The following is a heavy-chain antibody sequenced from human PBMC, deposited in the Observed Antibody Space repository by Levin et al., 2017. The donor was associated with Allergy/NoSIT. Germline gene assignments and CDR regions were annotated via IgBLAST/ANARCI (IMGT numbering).Heavy chain of an antibody. CDR1: GFTFSNYN. CDR2: ITRGSDTI. CDR3: ARDGNNAAEMDY. J-gene: IGHJ4*02. D-gene: IGHD5-24*01. V-gene: IGHV3-48*02. Sequence: PGGSLRLSCAASGFTFSNYNMDWVRQAPGKGLEWVSYITRGSDTIYYADSVKGRFTISRDNAKNSLTLQMNSLRDEDTAVYYCARDGNNAAEMDYWGQGTLVIVSS.